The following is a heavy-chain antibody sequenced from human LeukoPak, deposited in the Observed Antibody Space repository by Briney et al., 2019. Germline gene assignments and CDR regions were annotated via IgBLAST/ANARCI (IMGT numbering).Heavy chain of an antibody. CDR1: GGSISSYY. J-gene: IGHJ4*02. Sequence: SETLSLTCTVSGGSISSYYWSWIRQPPGKGLEWIGYIYYSGSTNYNPSLKSRVTISVDTSKNQFSLKLSSVTAADTAVYYCARAQSAYYYDSSGYDYWGQGTLVTVSS. CDR2: IYYSGST. D-gene: IGHD3-22*01. V-gene: IGHV4-59*01. CDR3: ARAQSAYYYDSSGYDY.